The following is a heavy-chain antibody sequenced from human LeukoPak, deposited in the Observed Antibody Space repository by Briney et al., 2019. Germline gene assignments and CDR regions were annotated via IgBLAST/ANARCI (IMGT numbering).Heavy chain of an antibody. V-gene: IGHV3-20*04. J-gene: IGHJ3*02. CDR2: INWNGGSI. CDR1: GFTFDDYG. Sequence: GGSLRLSCAASGFTFDDYGMSWVRQAPGKGLEWVSGINWNGGSIVYADSVKGRFTISRDNTKNYLYLQMNSLGAADTALYYCARGVTIFGVVRNAFDIWGQGTLVTGSS. CDR3: ARGVTIFGVVRNAFDI. D-gene: IGHD3-3*01.